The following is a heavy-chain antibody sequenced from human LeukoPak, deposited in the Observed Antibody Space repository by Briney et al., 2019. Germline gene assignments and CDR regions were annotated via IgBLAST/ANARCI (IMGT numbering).Heavy chain of an antibody. V-gene: IGHV4-59*01. CDR2: IYYSGST. CDR1: GGCISSYY. J-gene: IGHJ6*04. Sequence: PSETLSLTCTVSGGCISSYYWSWIRQPPGKGLEWIGYIYYSGSTNYNPSLKSLVTISVATSKNQFSLKLSSVTAADTAVYYCARDHSSSWFMYGMDVWGKGTTVTVSS. D-gene: IGHD6-13*01. CDR3: ARDHSSSWFMYGMDV.